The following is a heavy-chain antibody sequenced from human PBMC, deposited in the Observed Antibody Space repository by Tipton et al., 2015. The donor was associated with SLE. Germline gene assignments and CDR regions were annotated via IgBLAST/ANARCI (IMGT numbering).Heavy chain of an antibody. CDR2: INHSGST. V-gene: IGHV4-34*01. CDR1: GGSFCGYY. J-gene: IGHJ5*02. D-gene: IGHD2-15*01. Sequence: TLSLTCAVYGGSFCGYYLSWIRQPPGKGLGWIGEINHSGSTNYNPSLKSRVTISVDTSKNQFSLKLSSVTAADTAVYYCARGPRSLGGSPRDDTWGQGTLVT. CDR3: ARGPRSLGGSPRDDT.